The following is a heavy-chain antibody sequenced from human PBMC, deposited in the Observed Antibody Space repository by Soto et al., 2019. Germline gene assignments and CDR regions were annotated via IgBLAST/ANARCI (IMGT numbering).Heavy chain of an antibody. Sequence: QVQLVQSGAEVKKPGASVKVSCKASGYTFINYGISWVRQAPGQGLEWMGWISGYNGNTNYAQNLQGRVTMTTDTSTSTGYLELRSLRSDDTAVYYCARFSGSCSSTSCSYYYYYYGMDFWGQGTTVTVSS. CDR3: ARFSGSCSSTSCSYYYYYYGMDF. D-gene: IGHD2-2*01. CDR1: GYTFINYG. CDR2: ISGYNGNT. V-gene: IGHV1-18*04. J-gene: IGHJ6*02.